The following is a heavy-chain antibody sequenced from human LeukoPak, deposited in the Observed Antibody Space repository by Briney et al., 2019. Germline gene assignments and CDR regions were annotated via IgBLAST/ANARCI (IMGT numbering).Heavy chain of an antibody. CDR3: ARGEQNFDY. J-gene: IGHJ4*02. CDR2: IYYRSKWSN. Sequence: SQTLSLTCAISGDSVSSKSVWNWIRQAPSRGLEWLGRIYYRSKWSNNYAVSVKSRITINPDTSKNQFSLQLSSVTAEDTAVYYCARGEQNFDYWGQGTLVTVSS. V-gene: IGHV6-1*01. CDR1: GDSVSSKSV.